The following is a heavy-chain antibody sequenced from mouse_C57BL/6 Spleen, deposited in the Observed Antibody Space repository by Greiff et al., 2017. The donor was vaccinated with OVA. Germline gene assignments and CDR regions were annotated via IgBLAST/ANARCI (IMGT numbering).Heavy chain of an antibody. CDR3: ARSNWDVDWYFDV. Sequence: EVMLVESGGGLVQPGGSLSLSCAASGFTFTDYYMSWVRQPPGKALEWLGFIRNKANGYTTEYSASVKGRFTISRDNSQSILYLQMNALRAEDSATYYCARSNWDVDWYFDVWGTGTTVTVSS. CDR1: GFTFTDYY. J-gene: IGHJ1*03. V-gene: IGHV7-3*01. D-gene: IGHD4-1*01. CDR2: IRNKANGYTT.